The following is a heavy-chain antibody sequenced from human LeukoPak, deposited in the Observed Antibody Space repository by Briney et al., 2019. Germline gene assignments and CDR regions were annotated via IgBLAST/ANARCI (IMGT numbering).Heavy chain of an antibody. J-gene: IGHJ4*02. CDR3: ARALPPTGSLDY. Sequence: GGSLRLSCAASGFIFSSYGMHWVRQAPGKGLVWVSRINTDGSSTSSADSVRGRFTISRDNAKNTLYLQMNSLRAEDTAVYYCARALPPTGSLDYWGQGTLVTVSS. V-gene: IGHV3-74*01. D-gene: IGHD1-14*01. CDR1: GFIFSSYG. CDR2: INTDGSST.